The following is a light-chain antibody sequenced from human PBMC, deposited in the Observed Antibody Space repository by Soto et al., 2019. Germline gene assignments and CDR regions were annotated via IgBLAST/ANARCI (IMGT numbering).Light chain of an antibody. CDR1: SSDVGSYNY. Sequence: QSALTQPASVSGSPGQSITISCTGTSSDVGSYNYVSWYQQHPGKAPKVMIYDVTDRPSGVSNRFSGSKSGNTASLTISGLQAEDEADYYCSSYTTSSTPYVFGTGTTLTVL. J-gene: IGLJ1*01. CDR3: SSYTTSSTPYV. CDR2: DVT. V-gene: IGLV2-14*01.